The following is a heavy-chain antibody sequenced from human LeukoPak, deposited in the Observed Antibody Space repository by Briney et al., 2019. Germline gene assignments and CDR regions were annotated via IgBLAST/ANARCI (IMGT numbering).Heavy chain of an antibody. CDR3: AKDRGQVREYYFDY. J-gene: IGHJ4*02. V-gene: IGHV3-30*02. CDR2: IRYDGSNK. Sequence: GGSLRLSCAASGFTFSSYGMHWVRQAPGKGLEWVAFIRYDGSNKYYADSVKGRFTISRDNSKNTLYLQMNSLRAEDTAVYYCAKDRGQVREYYFDYWGQGTLVTVSS. CDR1: GFTFSSYG.